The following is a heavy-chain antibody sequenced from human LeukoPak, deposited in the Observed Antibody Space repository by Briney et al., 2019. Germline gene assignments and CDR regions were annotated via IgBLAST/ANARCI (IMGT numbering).Heavy chain of an antibody. CDR3: ATKDSSGYIESFDI. CDR1: GFTVSSNY. CDR2: IYSGGST. D-gene: IGHD3-22*01. Sequence: PGGSLRLSCAASGFTVSSNYMSWVRQAPGQGLEWVSVIYSGGSTYYADSVKGRFTISRDNSKNTLYLQMNSLRAEDTAVYYCATKDSSGYIESFDIWGQGTMVTVSS. V-gene: IGHV3-53*01. J-gene: IGHJ3*02.